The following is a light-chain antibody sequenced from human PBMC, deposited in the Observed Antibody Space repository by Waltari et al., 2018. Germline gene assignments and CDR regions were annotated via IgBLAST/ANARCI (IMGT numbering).Light chain of an antibody. V-gene: IGKV3-11*01. Sequence: EIVLTQSPATLSLSPGDSATLSCRASQYLINFLAWYQQKPGQAPRLLIFDASKRATGIPARFSGSGSGTDFTLTISSLEPEDFAVYYCHQRRNWPGTFGQGTKVEIK. CDR1: QYLINF. CDR2: DAS. CDR3: HQRRNWPGT. J-gene: IGKJ1*01.